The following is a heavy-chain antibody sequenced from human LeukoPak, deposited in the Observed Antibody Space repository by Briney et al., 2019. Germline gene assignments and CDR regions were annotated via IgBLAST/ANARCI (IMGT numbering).Heavy chain of an antibody. CDR2: IYYSGST. Sequence: SETLSLTCTVSGGSISSGDYYWSWIRQPPGKGLEWIGYIYYSGSTYYNPSLKSRVTTSVDTSKNQFSLKLSSVNVADTAVYYCARGLRGGSYYFDYWGQGTLVAVSS. CDR1: GGSISSGDYY. V-gene: IGHV4-30-4*08. J-gene: IGHJ4*02. D-gene: IGHD2-15*01. CDR3: ARGLRGGSYYFDY.